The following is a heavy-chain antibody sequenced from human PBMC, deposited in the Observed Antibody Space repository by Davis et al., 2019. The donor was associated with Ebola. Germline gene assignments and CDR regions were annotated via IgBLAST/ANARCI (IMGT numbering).Heavy chain of an antibody. J-gene: IGHJ6*02. V-gene: IGHV4-59*12. CDR3: ARRNRYCSSTSCYRAYYYYGMDV. CDR2: IYYSGST. D-gene: IGHD2-2*01. Sequence: SETLSLTCTVSGGSISSYYWSWIRQPPGKGLEWIGYIYYSGSTNYNPFLKSRVTISVDTSKNQFSLKLSSVTAADTAVYYCARRNRYCSSTSCYRAYYYYGMDVWGQGTTVTVSS. CDR1: GGSISSYY.